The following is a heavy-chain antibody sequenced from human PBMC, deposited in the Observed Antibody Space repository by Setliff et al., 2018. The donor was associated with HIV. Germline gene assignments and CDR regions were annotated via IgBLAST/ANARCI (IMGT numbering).Heavy chain of an antibody. D-gene: IGHD3-22*01. J-gene: IGHJ3*02. CDR3: ARSLVPSGYYYGRHAFDI. CDR1: GFTFSSYS. CDR2: ISSSSSTV. V-gene: IGHV3-48*01. Sequence: PGGSLRLSCAASGFTFSSYSLNWVRQAPGKGLEWVSYISSSSSTVFYADSVKGRFTISRDDAKNSLFLQMNSLRAENTAVYYCARSLVPSGYYYGRHAFDIWGQGTKVTV.